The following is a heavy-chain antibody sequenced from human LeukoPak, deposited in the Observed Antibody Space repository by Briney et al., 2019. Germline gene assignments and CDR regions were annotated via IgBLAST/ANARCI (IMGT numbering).Heavy chain of an antibody. CDR2: IYFGGGT. J-gene: IGHJ4*02. CDR3: ARTTGFAVAGGYYFDY. Sequence: SETLSLTCNVSGDSMSRYYWSWIRQPAGKGLEWIGRIYFGGGTRYNPSLKSRVTMSVDTSKKRFSLNLSSVTAADTAVYYCARTTGFAVAGGYYFDYWGQGILVTVSS. CDR1: GDSMSRYY. V-gene: IGHV4-4*07. D-gene: IGHD6-19*01.